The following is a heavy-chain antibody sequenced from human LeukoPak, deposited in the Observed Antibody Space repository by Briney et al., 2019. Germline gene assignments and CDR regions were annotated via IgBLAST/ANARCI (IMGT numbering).Heavy chain of an antibody. J-gene: IGHJ4*02. CDR3: AKVGCSSTSCPNRFDS. D-gene: IGHD2-2*01. CDR1: GFSLSDYW. Sequence: GGSLRLSCVGSGFSLSDYWMHWVRQTPGKGLMWVSRITSDGSTTWYADSVKGRFTVSRDNSKNTLYLQMNSLRADDTAVYYCAKVGCSSTSCPNRFDSWGQGTLVTVSS. CDR2: ITSDGSTT. V-gene: IGHV3-74*01.